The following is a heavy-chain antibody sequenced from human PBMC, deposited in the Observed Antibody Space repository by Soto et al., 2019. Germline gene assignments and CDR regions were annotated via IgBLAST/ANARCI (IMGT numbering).Heavy chain of an antibody. Sequence: GASVKVSCKASGGTFSSYAISWVRQAPGQGLEWMGGIIPIFGTANYAQKFQGRVTITADKSTSTAYMELSSLRSEDTAVYYCARDWRATKGAAAGTNLFDYWGQGTLVTVSS. CDR2: IIPIFGTA. V-gene: IGHV1-69*06. D-gene: IGHD6-13*01. CDR3: ARDWRATKGAAAGTNLFDY. CDR1: GGTFSSYA. J-gene: IGHJ4*02.